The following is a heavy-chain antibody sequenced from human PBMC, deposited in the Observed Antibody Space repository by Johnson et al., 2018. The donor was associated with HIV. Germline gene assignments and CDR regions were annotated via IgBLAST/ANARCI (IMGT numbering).Heavy chain of an antibody. Sequence: VQLVESGGGVVQPGGSLRLSCAASGFSFSSYAMHWVRQAPGKGLELVAVISYDGSNKYYADSVKGRFTISRDNSKNTLYLQMNSLRVEDTAVYYCAKVLDLVVVVAANLGAFDIWGQGTMVTVSS. CDR2: ISYDGSNK. J-gene: IGHJ3*02. CDR3: AKVLDLVVVVAANLGAFDI. CDR1: GFSFSSYA. D-gene: IGHD2-15*01. V-gene: IGHV3-30-3*02.